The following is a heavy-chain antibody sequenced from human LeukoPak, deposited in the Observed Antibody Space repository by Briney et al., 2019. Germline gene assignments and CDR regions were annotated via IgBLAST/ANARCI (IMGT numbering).Heavy chain of an antibody. Sequence: GGSLRLSCAASGFTFSSYEMIWVRQAPGKGLEWVSYISSSGSTIYYADSVKGRFTISRDNAKNSLYLQMNSLRAEDTAVYYCARDIVGATPDYWGQGTLVTVSS. J-gene: IGHJ4*02. CDR2: ISSSGSTI. CDR1: GFTFSSYE. V-gene: IGHV3-48*03. CDR3: ARDIVGATPDY. D-gene: IGHD1-26*01.